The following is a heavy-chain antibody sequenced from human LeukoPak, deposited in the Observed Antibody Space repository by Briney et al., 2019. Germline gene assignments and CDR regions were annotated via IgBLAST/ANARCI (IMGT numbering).Heavy chain of an antibody. J-gene: IGHJ4*02. V-gene: IGHV3-73*01. CDR3: TQSNY. CDR2: IRSKADNYAT. Sequence: GGSLRLSCAASGFTFSGSPILWVRQASGKGLEWVGRIRSKADNYATAYAVSVQGRCTISRDDSKNTAYLQLNSLKTEDTAVYYCTQSNYWGQGALVTVSS. CDR1: GFTFSGSP.